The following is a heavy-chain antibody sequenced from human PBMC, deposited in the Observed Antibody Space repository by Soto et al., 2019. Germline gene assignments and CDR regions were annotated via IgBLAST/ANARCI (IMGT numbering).Heavy chain of an antibody. V-gene: IGHV4-59*01. D-gene: IGHD3-3*01. CDR3: ASHRGSSFGNFDY. J-gene: IGHJ4*02. CDR1: GDSISSYY. Sequence: QVQLQESGPGLVKPSETLSLTCTVSGDSISSYYWSWIRQPPGNGLEWIGYISYSGSTNYNPSLKSRVTIAVDTSKNQFSLNLSSVTTADTAVYYCASHRGSSFGNFDYWGQGALVTVSA. CDR2: ISYSGST.